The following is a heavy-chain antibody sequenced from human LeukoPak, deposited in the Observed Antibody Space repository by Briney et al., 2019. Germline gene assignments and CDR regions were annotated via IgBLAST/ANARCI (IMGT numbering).Heavy chain of an antibody. V-gene: IGHV3-23*01. CDR1: GFTFSNHA. Sequence: GGSLRLSCAASGFTFSNHAMSWVRQAPGKGLEWVSAISDSGYSTYYALSVKGRFTVSRDNSKNALYLQMDSLRAEDTALYYCAQNRVTIFGVVEDCSDSWGQGTLVTVSS. J-gene: IGHJ5*01. D-gene: IGHD3-3*01. CDR3: AQNRVTIFGVVEDCSDS. CDR2: ISDSGYST.